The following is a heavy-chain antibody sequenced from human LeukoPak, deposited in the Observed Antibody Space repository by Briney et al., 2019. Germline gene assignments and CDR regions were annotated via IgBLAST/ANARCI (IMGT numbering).Heavy chain of an antibody. CDR3: ARANCSSISCPPDY. D-gene: IGHD2-2*01. J-gene: IGHJ4*02. V-gene: IGHV1-46*01. CDR1: GYTFTSYY. Sequence: ASVKVSCKASGYTFTSYYMHWVRQAPGQGLEWMGIINPRGGSTSYHQKFQGRVTMTGDTSTSTVYMELSSLRSEDTAIYYCARANCSSISCPPDYWGQGTLVTVSS. CDR2: INPRGGST.